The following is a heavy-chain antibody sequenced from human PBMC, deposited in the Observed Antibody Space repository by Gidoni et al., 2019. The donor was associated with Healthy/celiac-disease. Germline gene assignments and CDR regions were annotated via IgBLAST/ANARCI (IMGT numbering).Heavy chain of an antibody. J-gene: IGHJ6*02. CDR1: GGSFSGYY. Sequence: QVQLQQWGAGLLKPSETLSLTCAVYGGSFSGYYWSWIRQPPGKGLEWIGEINHSGSTNYNPSLKSRVTISVDTSKNQFSLKLSSVTAADTAVYYCARVKSAAGTAGIRYYGMDVWGQGTTVTVSS. V-gene: IGHV4-34*01. D-gene: IGHD6-13*01. CDR3: ARVKSAAGTAGIRYYGMDV. CDR2: INHSGST.